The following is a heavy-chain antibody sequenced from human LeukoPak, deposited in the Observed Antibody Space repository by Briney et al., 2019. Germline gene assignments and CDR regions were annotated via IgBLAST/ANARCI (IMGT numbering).Heavy chain of an antibody. CDR1: GCTFSDYD. Sequence: GGSLRLACAASGCTFSDYDMHWVRQAPGKGLEWVAVIWHDGSNEYYADSVRGRFTISRDNSKNTLYLQMSSLRAEDTAVYYCAKDFKSSCWDVLPYFGYRGQGTLVTVSS. V-gene: IGHV3-33*06. CDR2: IWHDGSNE. D-gene: IGHD6-19*01. J-gene: IGHJ4*02. CDR3: AKDFKSSCWDVLPYFGY.